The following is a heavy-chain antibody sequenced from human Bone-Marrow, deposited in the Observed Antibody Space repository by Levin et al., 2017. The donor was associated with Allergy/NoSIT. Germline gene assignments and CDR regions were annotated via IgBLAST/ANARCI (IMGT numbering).Heavy chain of an antibody. V-gene: IGHV3-73*01. CDR3: QYHYDMSGSKGFDN. D-gene: IGHD3-22*01. CDR2: IRSKRNNYAT. Sequence: GESLKISCTASGFRINGSAMHWVRQASGKGLEWVGRIRSKRNNYATAYAESLKGRFTISRDDSKNMAYLQMNSLKIEDTAVYYCQYHYDMSGSKGFDNWGPGTRVTVSS. J-gene: IGHJ4*02. CDR1: GFRINGSA.